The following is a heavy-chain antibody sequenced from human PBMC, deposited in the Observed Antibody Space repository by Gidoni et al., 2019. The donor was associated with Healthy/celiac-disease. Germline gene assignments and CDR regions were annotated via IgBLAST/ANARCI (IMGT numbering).Heavy chain of an antibody. CDR2: IDPSDSYT. CDR1: GYSFTSYW. V-gene: IGHV5-10-1*03. Sequence: EVQLVQSGAEVKTPGESLRISCKGSGYSFTSYWISWVRQMPGKGLEWMGRIDPSDSYTNYSPSFQGHVTISADKSISTAYLQWSSLKASDTAMYYCARLSPGANTNPPFDYWGQGTLVTVSS. J-gene: IGHJ4*02. CDR3: ARLSPGANTNPPFDY. D-gene: IGHD2-8*01.